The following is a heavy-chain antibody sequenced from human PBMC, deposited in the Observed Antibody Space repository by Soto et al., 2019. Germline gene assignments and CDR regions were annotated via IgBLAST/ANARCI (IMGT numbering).Heavy chain of an antibody. D-gene: IGHD1-26*01. CDR3: ARTSHVIVGATPYFDY. J-gene: IGHJ4*02. CDR1: GFSLSNARMG. Sequence: QVTLKESGPVLVKPTETLTLTCTVSGFSLSNARMGVSWIRQPPGKALEWLAHIFSNDEKSYSTSLKSRLTISXDTXKXLVVLTMTNMDPVDTATYYCARTSHVIVGATPYFDYWGQGTLVTVSS. V-gene: IGHV2-26*01. CDR2: IFSNDEK.